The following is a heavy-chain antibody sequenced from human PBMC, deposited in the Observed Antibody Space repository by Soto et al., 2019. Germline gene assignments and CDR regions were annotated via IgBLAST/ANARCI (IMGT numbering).Heavy chain of an antibody. J-gene: IGHJ3*02. CDR1: GYTLTELS. CDR2: FDPEDGET. D-gene: IGHD3-16*02. Sequence: ASVKVSCKVSGYTLTELSMHWVRQAPGKGLEWMGGFDPEDGETIYAQKFQGRVTMTEDTSTDTAYMELSSLRSEDTAVYYCATELMITFGGVIVGDIWGQGTMVTVSS. V-gene: IGHV1-24*01. CDR3: ATELMITFGGVIVGDI.